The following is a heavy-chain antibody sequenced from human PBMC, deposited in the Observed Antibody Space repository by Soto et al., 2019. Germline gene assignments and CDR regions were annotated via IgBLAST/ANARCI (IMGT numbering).Heavy chain of an antibody. CDR2: ISDEGNNK. J-gene: IGHJ4*02. V-gene: IGHV3-30-3*01. CDR3: ARGMWVLRFLEWLLYFDY. Sequence: QVQLMESGGGVVQPGRSLRLSCAASGFTFSNHAMHWVRQAPGKGLEWVAVISDEGNNKHYADSVKGRFTISRDNSKNILDLEMNSLRAEDTAVYYCARGMWVLRFLEWLLYFDYWGQGTAVTVSS. D-gene: IGHD3-3*01. CDR1: GFTFSNHA.